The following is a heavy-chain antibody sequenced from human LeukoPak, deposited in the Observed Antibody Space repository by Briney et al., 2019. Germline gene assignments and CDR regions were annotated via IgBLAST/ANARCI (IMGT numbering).Heavy chain of an antibody. CDR3: AKGVGYDILTGYTH. V-gene: IGHV3-9*03. Sequence: YADSVKGRFTISRDNAKNSLYLQMNSLRAEDMALYYCAKGVGYDILTGYTHWGQGTLVTVSS. J-gene: IGHJ4*02. D-gene: IGHD3-9*01.